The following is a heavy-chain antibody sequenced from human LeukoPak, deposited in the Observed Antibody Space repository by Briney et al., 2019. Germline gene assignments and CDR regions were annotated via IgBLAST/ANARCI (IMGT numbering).Heavy chain of an antibody. Sequence: GGSLRLSCAASGFTFSSYAMHWVRQAPGKGLEWVAVISYDRSNKYYADSVKGRFTISRDNSKNTLYLQMNSLRAEDTAVYYCARVPEYNWNDGPDYWGQGTLVTVSS. CDR2: ISYDRSNK. D-gene: IGHD1-20*01. J-gene: IGHJ4*02. V-gene: IGHV3-30*04. CDR3: ARVPEYNWNDGPDY. CDR1: GFTFSSYA.